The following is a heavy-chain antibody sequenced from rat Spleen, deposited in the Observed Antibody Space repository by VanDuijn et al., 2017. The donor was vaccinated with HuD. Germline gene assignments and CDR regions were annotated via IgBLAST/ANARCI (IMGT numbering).Heavy chain of an antibody. D-gene: IGHD1-8*01. J-gene: IGHJ2*01. CDR2: IWGNGNT. CDR3: ASGIVAFDY. V-gene: IGHV2S61*01. Sequence: QVQLKESGPGLVRPSQTLSLTCTVSGFSLSSNGVIWVRQPPGKGLEWMGVIWGNGNTIYNSALKSRLSISRATSKSQVFLKMDNLQTEDTAMYFCASGIVAFDYWGQGVMVTVSS. CDR1: GFSLSSNG.